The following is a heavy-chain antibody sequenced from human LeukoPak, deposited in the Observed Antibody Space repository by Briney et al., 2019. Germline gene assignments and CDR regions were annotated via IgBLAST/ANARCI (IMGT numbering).Heavy chain of an antibody. CDR3: AHSRGLVVVPAAIPPAWYMDV. Sequence: SGPTLVKPTQTLTLTCTFSGFSLSTSGVGVGWIRQPPGKALEWLALIYWNDDKRYSPSLKSRLTITKDTSKNQVVLTMTNMDPVDTATYYCAHSRGLVVVPAAIPPAWYMDVWGKGTTVTVSS. CDR2: IYWNDDK. J-gene: IGHJ6*03. V-gene: IGHV2-5*01. CDR1: GFSLSTSGVG. D-gene: IGHD2-2*01.